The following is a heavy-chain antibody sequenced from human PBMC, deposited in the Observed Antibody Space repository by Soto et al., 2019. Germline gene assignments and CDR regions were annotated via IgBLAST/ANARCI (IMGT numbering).Heavy chain of an antibody. J-gene: IGHJ6*04. CDR2: IQSGGPT. CDR1: GFTVSSKY. D-gene: IGHD2-15*01. CDR3: ARDDVLCDGGRCYGVPLDV. V-gene: IGHV3-66*01. Sequence: EVQLVESGGGLVQPGGSLRLSCAASGFTVSSKYMSCVRQAPGKGLEWVSLIQSGGPTYYADSVKGRFTISSDTSENTVHLQMDSLRAEDTAVYYCARDDVLCDGGRCYGVPLDVWGEGTTVTVSS.